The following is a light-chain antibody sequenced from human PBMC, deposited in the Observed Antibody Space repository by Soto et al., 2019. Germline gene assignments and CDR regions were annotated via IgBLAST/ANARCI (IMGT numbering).Light chain of an antibody. CDR3: QQFNNYPHT. CDR2: AAS. Sequence: DIQMTQSPSSLSASVGDRVTITCRTSQGISSYLAWYQQKPGQAPKLLIYAASTLQSGVTSRFSGSGSGTDFTLTISSLQPEDFATYYCQQFNNYPHTFGGGTKV. V-gene: IGKV1-9*01. CDR1: QGISSY. J-gene: IGKJ4*01.